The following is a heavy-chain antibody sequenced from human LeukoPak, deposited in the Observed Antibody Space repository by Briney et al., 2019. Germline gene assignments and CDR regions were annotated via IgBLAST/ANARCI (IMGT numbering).Heavy chain of an antibody. J-gene: IGHJ4*02. V-gene: IGHV5-51*01. D-gene: IGHD3-22*01. Sequence: HGESLKISCKGSGYSFTSYWIGWVRQMPGKGLEWMGMIYPGDSDTRYSPSFQGQVTISADKSISTAYLQWSSLKASDTAMYYCARRTYYYDSSGYYYDYWGQGTLVTVSS. CDR1: GYSFTSYW. CDR3: ARRTYYYDSSGYYYDY. CDR2: IYPGDSDT.